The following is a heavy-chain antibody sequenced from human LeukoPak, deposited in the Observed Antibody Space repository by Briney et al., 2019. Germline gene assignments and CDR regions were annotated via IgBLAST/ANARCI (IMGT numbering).Heavy chain of an antibody. D-gene: IGHD1/OR15-1a*01. J-gene: IGHJ4*02. CDR2: ISSSSSTI. CDR1: GGSISSSS. V-gene: IGHV3-48*02. CDR3: ARDGDRGTYYFDY. Sequence: PSETLSLTCTVSGGSISSSSYHWGWIRQAPGKGLEWVSYISSSSSTIYYADSVKGRFTISRDNAKNSLYLQMNSLRDEDTAVYYCARDGDRGTYYFDYWGQGTLVTVSS.